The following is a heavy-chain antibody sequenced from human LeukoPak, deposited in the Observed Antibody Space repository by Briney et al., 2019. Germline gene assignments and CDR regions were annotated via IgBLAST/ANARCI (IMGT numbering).Heavy chain of an antibody. CDR1: GFTVSSNY. D-gene: IGHD3-10*01. V-gene: IGHV3-53*01. Sequence: GGSLRLSCAASGFTVSSNYMSWVRQAPGKGLEWVSVIYSGGSTYYADSVKGRFTISRDNSKNTLYLQMNSLRAEDTAVYYCARDTRGVRGGSPYYYGMDVCGKGTTVTVSS. J-gene: IGHJ6*04. CDR2: IYSGGST. CDR3: ARDTRGVRGGSPYYYGMDV.